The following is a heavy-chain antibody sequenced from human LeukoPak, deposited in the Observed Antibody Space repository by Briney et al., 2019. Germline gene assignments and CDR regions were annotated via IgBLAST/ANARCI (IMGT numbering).Heavy chain of an antibody. CDR2: ISSSSSYI. J-gene: IGHJ6*03. Sequence: GGSLRLSCAASGFTFSSYSMNWVRQAPGKGLEWVSSISSSSSYIYYADSVKGRFTISRDNAKNSLYLQMNSLRVEDTALYYCAKDIGRVDTASTYMDVWGKGTTVTIPS. D-gene: IGHD5-18*01. CDR3: AKDIGRVDTASTYMDV. CDR1: GFTFSSYS. V-gene: IGHV3-21*04.